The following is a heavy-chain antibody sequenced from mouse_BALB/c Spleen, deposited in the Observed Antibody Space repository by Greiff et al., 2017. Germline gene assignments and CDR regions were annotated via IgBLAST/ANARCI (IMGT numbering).Heavy chain of an antibody. CDR3: ARSRGSSYAY. CDR2: ISYSGST. J-gene: IGHJ3*01. Sequence: EVQLQESGPGLVKPSQSLSLTCTVTGYSITSYYAWNWIRQFPGNKLEWMGYISYSGSTSYNPSLKSRISITRDTSKNQFFLQMNSVTTEDTATYYCARSRGSSYAYWGQGTLVTVSA. D-gene: IGHD1-1*01. CDR1: GYSITSYYA. V-gene: IGHV3-2*02.